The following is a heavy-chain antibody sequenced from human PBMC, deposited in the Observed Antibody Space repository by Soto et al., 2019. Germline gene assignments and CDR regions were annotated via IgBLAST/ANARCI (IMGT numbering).Heavy chain of an antibody. D-gene: IGHD2-21*02. CDR3: ANQNTAKRAFDI. J-gene: IGHJ3*02. CDR1: GFDFINNA. CDR2: ISADITYT. Sequence: EAQLLESGGKLVQPGGSLRLSCAASGFDFINNAMAWVRQAPGNGLEWVSTISADITYTYYADAVRGRFTVSRDNSKNTVYLHMNSLRADDTAVYYCANQNTAKRAFDIWGQGTMVTVSS. V-gene: IGHV3-23*01.